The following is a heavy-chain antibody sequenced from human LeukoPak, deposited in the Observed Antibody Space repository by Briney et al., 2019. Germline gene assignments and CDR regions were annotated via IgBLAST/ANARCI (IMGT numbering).Heavy chain of an antibody. J-gene: IGHJ4*02. CDR3: AKGEVEFPFSS. V-gene: IGHV3-30*18. Sequence: SGRSLRLSCAASGFTFSSYGMHWVRQAPGKGLEWVAVISYDGSNKYYADSVKGRFTISRDNSKNTLYLQMNSLRAEDTAVYYCAKGEVEFPFSSWGQGTLVTVSS. CDR1: GFTFSSYG. CDR2: ISYDGSNK. D-gene: IGHD5-24*01.